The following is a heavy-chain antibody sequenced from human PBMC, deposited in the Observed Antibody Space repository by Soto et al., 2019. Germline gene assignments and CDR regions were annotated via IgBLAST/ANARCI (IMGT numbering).Heavy chain of an antibody. CDR2: ITGSSDYT. CDR3: AKEQTTGAHYALDY. V-gene: IGHV3-23*01. CDR1: GFIFSSYA. Sequence: QPGGSLRLSCGASGFIFSSYAMNWGRQAPGKGLQWVSSITGSSDYTSYIASVKGRFTISRDNSKNTLYLQMNSLRAEDTAVYFCAKEQTTGAHYALDYWSQGTLVTVSS. J-gene: IGHJ4*02. D-gene: IGHD2-8*02.